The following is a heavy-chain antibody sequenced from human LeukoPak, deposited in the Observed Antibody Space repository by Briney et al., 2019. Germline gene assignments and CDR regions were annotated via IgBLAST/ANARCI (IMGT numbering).Heavy chain of an antibody. CDR3: ARDREVSSGCHAFDI. J-gene: IGHJ3*02. CDR2: IYYSGST. Sequence: SETLSLTCAVSGGSTSSYYWSWIRQPPGKGLEWIGYIYYSGSTNYNPSLKSRVTISVDTSKNQFSLKLSSVTAADTAVYYCARDREVSSGCHAFDIWGQGTMVTVSS. CDR1: GGSTSSYY. D-gene: IGHD6-19*01. V-gene: IGHV4-59*01.